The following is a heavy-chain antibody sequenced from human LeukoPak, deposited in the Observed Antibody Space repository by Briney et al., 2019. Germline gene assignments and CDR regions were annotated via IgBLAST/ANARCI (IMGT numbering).Heavy chain of an antibody. CDR3: ARVSTMVRGVIGIDP. J-gene: IGHJ5*02. CDR2: INHSGST. D-gene: IGHD3-10*01. V-gene: IGHV4-34*01. Sequence: PSETLSLTCAVYGGSFGGYYWSWIRQPPGKGLEWIGEINHSGSTNYNPSLKSRVTISVDTSKNQFSLKLSSVTAADTAVYYCARVSTMVRGVIGIDPWGQGTLVTVSS. CDR1: GGSFGGYY.